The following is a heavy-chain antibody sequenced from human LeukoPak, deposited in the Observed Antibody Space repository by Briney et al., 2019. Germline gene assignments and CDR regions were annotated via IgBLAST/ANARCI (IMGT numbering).Heavy chain of an antibody. D-gene: IGHD6-19*01. CDR1: GFTFSSKW. CDR2: ISSSSSYT. V-gene: IGHV3-11*03. J-gene: IGHJ4*02. Sequence: GGSLRLSCAASGFTFSSKWMSWVRQAPGKGLEWVSYISSSSSYTNYADSVKGRFTISRDNAKNSLYLQMNSLRAEDTAVYYCATSQPYSSGSPFDYWGQGTLVTVSS. CDR3: ATSQPYSSGSPFDY.